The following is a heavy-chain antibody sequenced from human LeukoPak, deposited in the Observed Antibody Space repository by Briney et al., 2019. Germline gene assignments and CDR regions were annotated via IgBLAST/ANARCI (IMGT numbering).Heavy chain of an antibody. CDR2: INHSGST. CDR1: GGSFSGYY. D-gene: IGHD2-2*01. J-gene: IGHJ4*02. V-gene: IGHV4-34*01. Sequence: KPSETLSLTCAVYGGSFSGYYWSWIRQPPGKGLEWIGEINHSGSTNYNPSLKSRVTISVDTSKNQFSLKLSSVTAADTAVYYCARRTSYWGQGTLVTVSS. CDR3: ARRTSY.